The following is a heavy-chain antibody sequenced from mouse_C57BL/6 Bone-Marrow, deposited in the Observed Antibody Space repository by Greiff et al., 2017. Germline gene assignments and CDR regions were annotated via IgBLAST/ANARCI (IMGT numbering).Heavy chain of an antibody. Sequence: VQLQQSGAELVKPGASVKLSCKASGYTFTEYTIHWVKQRSGQGLEWIGWFYPGSGSIKYNEKFKDKATLTADKSSSTVYMELSRLTSEDSAVYFCARHEDQGIYYDYDKYFDVWGTGTTVTVSS. D-gene: IGHD2-4*01. J-gene: IGHJ1*03. CDR3: ARHEDQGIYYDYDKYFDV. CDR2: FYPGSGSI. CDR1: GYTFTEYT. V-gene: IGHV1-62-2*01.